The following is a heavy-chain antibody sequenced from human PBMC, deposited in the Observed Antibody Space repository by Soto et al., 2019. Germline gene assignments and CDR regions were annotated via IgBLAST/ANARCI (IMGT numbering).Heavy chain of an antibody. V-gene: IGHV3-15*01. J-gene: IGHJ4*02. CDR3: TPGWELLRWPYYFDY. D-gene: IGHD1-26*01. Sequence: GGSLRLSCAASGFTVSSNYMSWVRQAPGKGLEWVGRIKSKTDGGTTDYAAPVKGRFTISRDDSKNTLYLQMNSLKTEDTAVYYCTPGWELLRWPYYFDYWGQGTLVTVSS. CDR2: IKSKTDGGTT. CDR1: GFTVSSNY.